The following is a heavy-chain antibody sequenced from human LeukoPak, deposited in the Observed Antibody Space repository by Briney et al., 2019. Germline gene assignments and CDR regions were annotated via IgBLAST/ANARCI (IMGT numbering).Heavy chain of an antibody. CDR1: GGSINSNY. J-gene: IGHJ6*03. CDR3: ARDISSLGYYYYMDV. D-gene: IGHD2/OR15-2a*01. CDR2: IYYSGST. V-gene: IGHV4-59*01. Sequence: SETLSLTCTVSGGSINSNYWNGIRQPPGKGLEWIGFIYYSGSTSYNPSLKSRVTISLDTSKNQFSLKLSSVTAADTAVYYCARDISSLGYYYYMDVWGKGTTVTVSS.